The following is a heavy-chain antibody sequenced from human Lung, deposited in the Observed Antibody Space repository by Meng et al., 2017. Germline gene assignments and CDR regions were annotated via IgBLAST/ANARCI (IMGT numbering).Heavy chain of an antibody. CDR2: INPDAGGT. CDR3: AREKSPGHFDY. Sequence: QVQLVQSGADVKKPGPSVRLSCKASGYTFTTYFLHWVRQAPGQGLEWVGTINPDAGGTNYALILQGRVSMARDTSTSTVFLELSSLKSGDTAVYYCAREKSPGHFDYWGQGTLVTVSS. V-gene: IGHV1-46*01. J-gene: IGHJ4*02. CDR1: GYTFTTYF.